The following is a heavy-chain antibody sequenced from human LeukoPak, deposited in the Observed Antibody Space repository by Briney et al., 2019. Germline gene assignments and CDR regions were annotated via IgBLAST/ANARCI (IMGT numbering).Heavy chain of an antibody. CDR2: ITPDGSGT. CDR3: ARDPNNYDSH. Sequence: GGSLRLSCAASGFTFTNYWIHWVRHVPGKGLEWVSRITPDGSGTSYADSVQGRFAFSRDNAKNTVYLQMSSLRAEDTALYYCARDPNNYDSHWGQGTQVTVSS. D-gene: IGHD3-22*01. CDR1: GFTFTNYW. J-gene: IGHJ4*02. V-gene: IGHV3-74*01.